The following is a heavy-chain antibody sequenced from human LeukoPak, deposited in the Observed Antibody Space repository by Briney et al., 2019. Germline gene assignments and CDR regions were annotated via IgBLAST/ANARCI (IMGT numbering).Heavy chain of an antibody. V-gene: IGHV3-23*01. CDR2: ISGIGISI. CDR3: AKDMHGYDRPVDY. CDR1: GFTLSIHA. D-gene: IGHD5-24*01. J-gene: IGHJ4*02. Sequence: PGGSLRLSCAASGFTLSIHAMDGVGRAPGKGREWFSSISGIGISIYYADSVKGRFTISRDNSKNMVYLQMNSLIAEDTAVYYCAKDMHGYDRPVDYWGRGTLVTVSS.